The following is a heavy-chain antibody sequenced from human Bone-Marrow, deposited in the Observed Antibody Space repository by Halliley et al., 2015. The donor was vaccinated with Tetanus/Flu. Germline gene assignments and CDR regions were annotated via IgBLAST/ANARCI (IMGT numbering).Heavy chain of an antibody. Sequence: SLRLSCAASGFTFSSYWMSWVRQAPGRGLEWVANIKSDGSEKNYVGSVKGRFTISRDNAKSSMYLQMNSLRAEDTAVYYCARDGRWDLLIGGFDYWGQGTLVTVSS. CDR2: IKSDGSEK. J-gene: IGHJ4*02. CDR3: ARDGRWDLLIGGFDY. D-gene: IGHD1-26*01. CDR1: GFTFSSYW. V-gene: IGHV3-7*01.